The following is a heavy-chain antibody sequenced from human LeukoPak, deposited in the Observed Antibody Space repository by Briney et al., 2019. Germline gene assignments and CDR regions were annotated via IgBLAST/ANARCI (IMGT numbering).Heavy chain of an antibody. CDR1: GFTFSDYY. J-gene: IGHJ4*02. V-gene: IGHV3-11*04. CDR2: ISSSGSTI. Sequence: GGSLRLSCAASGFTFSDYYMSWIRQAPGKGLEWVSYISSSGSTIYYADSVKGRFTISRDNSKNTLYLQMNSLRAEDTAVYYCARARVSSGCFDYWGQGTLVTVSS. D-gene: IGHD6-19*01. CDR3: ARARVSSGCFDY.